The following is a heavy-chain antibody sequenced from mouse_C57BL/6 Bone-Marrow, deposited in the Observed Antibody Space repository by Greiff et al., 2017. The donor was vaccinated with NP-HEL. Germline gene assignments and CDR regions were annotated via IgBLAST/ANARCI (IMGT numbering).Heavy chain of an antibody. J-gene: IGHJ2*01. V-gene: IGHV3-6*01. CDR2: ISYDGSN. Sequence: VQLKESGPGLVKPSQSLSLTCSVTGYSITSGYYWNWIRQFPGNKLEWMGYISYDGSNNYNPSLKNRISITRDTSKNQFFLKLNSVTTEDTATYYCARDLGLFDYWGQGTTLTVSS. D-gene: IGHD4-1*01. CDR1: GYSITSGYY. CDR3: ARDLGLFDY.